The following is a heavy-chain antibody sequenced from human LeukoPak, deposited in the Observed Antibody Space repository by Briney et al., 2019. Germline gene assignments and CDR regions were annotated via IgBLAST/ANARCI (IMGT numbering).Heavy chain of an antibody. CDR1: SYSISSGYY. Sequence: SETLSLTCTVSSYSISSGYYWGWIRPPPGKGLEWIGSIYQSGSTYYNPSLKSRVTISVDTSKNQFSLKLSSVTAADTAVYYCARGRESLAAAGTTEQYYYYYMDVWGKGTTVTISS. J-gene: IGHJ6*03. V-gene: IGHV4-38-2*02. CDR2: IYQSGST. D-gene: IGHD6-13*01. CDR3: ARGRESLAAAGTTEQYYYYYMDV.